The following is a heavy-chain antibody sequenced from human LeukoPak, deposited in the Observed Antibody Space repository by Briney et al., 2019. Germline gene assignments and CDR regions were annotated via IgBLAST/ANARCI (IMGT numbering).Heavy chain of an antibody. V-gene: IGHV1-69*13. J-gene: IGHJ5*02. CDR1: GGTFSSYA. D-gene: IGHD2-2*01. CDR2: VIPISGTA. Sequence: RASVKVSCKASGGTFSSYAISWVRQAPGQGLDWMGGVIPISGTAKYAQKFQGRVTITADESTSTAYMELSSLRSEDTAVYYCARFPPEYCSSTSCYPRNWFDPWGQGTLVTISS. CDR3: ARFPPEYCSSTSCYPRNWFDP.